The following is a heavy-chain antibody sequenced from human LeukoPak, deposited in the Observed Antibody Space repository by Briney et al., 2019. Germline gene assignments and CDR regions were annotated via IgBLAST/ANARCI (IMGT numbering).Heavy chain of an antibody. CDR2: IYYSGST. V-gene: IGHV4-39*07. Sequence: SETLSLTCTVSGGSISSSSYYWGWIRQPPGKGLEWIGSIYYSGSTYYNPSLKSRVTISVDTSKNQFSLKLGSVTAADTAVYYCARVFGYFDAFDIWGQGTMVTVSS. J-gene: IGHJ3*02. CDR1: GGSISSSSYY. D-gene: IGHD3-3*01. CDR3: ARVFGYFDAFDI.